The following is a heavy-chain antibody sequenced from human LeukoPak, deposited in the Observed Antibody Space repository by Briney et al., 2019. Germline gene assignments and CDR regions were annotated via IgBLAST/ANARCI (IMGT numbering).Heavy chain of an antibody. CDR3: ARGGIAVAGFDY. Sequence: PSETLSLTCTVSGGSISSYYWSWIRQPPGKGLEWIGYIYYSGSTNYNSSLKSRITISVDTSKNQFSLKLSSVTAADTAVYYCARGGIAVAGFDYWGQGTLVTVSS. D-gene: IGHD6-19*01. CDR1: GGSISSYY. J-gene: IGHJ4*02. V-gene: IGHV4-59*01. CDR2: IYYSGST.